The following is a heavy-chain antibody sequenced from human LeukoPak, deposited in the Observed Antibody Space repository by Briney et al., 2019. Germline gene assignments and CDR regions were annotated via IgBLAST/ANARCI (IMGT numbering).Heavy chain of an antibody. CDR3: ARVVVVAATGFPYYFDY. Sequence: GASVKVSCKASGYTFTSYGISWVRQAPGQGLEWMGWISSYNGNTNYAQKLQGRVTMTTDTSTSTAYMELRSLRSDDTAVYYCARVVVVAATGFPYYFDYWGQGTPVTVSS. CDR2: ISSYNGNT. V-gene: IGHV1-18*01. D-gene: IGHD2-15*01. J-gene: IGHJ4*02. CDR1: GYTFTSYG.